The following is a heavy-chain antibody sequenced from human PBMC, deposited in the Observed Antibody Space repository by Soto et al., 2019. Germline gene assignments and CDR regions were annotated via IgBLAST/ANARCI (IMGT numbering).Heavy chain of an antibody. D-gene: IGHD5-18*01. J-gene: IGHJ4*02. CDR1: GFTFSSYG. Sequence: GGSLTLSCATCGFTFSSYGMHWVRQAPGKGLEWVAVISYDGSNKYYADSVKGRFTISRDNSKNTLYLQMNSLRAEDTAVYYCAKVVGMRGYSYGYPFYWGQGT. V-gene: IGHV3-30*18. CDR2: ISYDGSNK. CDR3: AKVVGMRGYSYGYPFY.